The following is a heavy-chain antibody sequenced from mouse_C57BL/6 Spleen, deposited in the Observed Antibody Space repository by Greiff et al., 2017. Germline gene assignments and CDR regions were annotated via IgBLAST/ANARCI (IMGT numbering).Heavy chain of an antibody. CDR2: INPNNGGT. CDR3: ARHYYGSSQYAMDY. CDR1: GYTFTDYN. Sequence: VQLQQSGPELVKPGASVKMSCKASGYTFTDYNMHWVKQSHGKSLEWIGYINPNNGGTSYNQKFKGKATLTVNKSSSTAYMELRRLTSEDSAVYYCARHYYGSSQYAMDYWGQGTSVTVSS. D-gene: IGHD1-1*01. V-gene: IGHV1-22*01. J-gene: IGHJ4*01.